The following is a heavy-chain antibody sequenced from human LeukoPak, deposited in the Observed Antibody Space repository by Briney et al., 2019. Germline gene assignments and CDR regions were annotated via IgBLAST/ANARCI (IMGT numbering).Heavy chain of an antibody. CDR2: IYYSGST. D-gene: IGHD3-9*01. J-gene: IGHJ4*02. Sequence: SETLSLTCTVSGGSVSSGSYYWSWIRQPPGKGLEWIGYIYYSGSTNYNPSLKSRVTISVDTSKNQFSLKLSSVTAADTAVYYCARETRYFDWLLYPFDYWGQGTLVTVSS. CDR1: GGSVSSGSYY. CDR3: ARETRYFDWLLYPFDY. V-gene: IGHV4-61*01.